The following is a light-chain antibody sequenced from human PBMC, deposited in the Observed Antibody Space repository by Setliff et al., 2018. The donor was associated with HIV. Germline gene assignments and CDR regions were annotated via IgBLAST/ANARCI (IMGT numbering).Light chain of an antibody. J-gene: IGLJ1*01. CDR3: CSNTGSNTYV. V-gene: IGLV2-23*01. CDR1: SSDVGGYDY. Sequence: QSALTQPASVSGSPGQSITISCTGTSSDVGGYDYVSWYQHHPGKAPTLMIYQATKRPSGVSNRFSGSKSGNTASLTISGLQAEDEADYYCCSNTGSNTYVFGTGTKVTVL. CDR2: QAT.